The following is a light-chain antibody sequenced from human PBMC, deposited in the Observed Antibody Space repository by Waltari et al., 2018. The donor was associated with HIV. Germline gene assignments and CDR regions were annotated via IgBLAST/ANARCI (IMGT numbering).Light chain of an antibody. Sequence: QSVLTQPPSLSAAPGQKVSITCSGSSSNIGVNYVSWYQQFPRTAPKLLIYDNKDRPSGMPDRFSGSKSGTSATLDSTGIRTGDEADYYCVSWDSSLRGVLFGGGTKLTVL. CDR3: VSWDSSLRGVL. V-gene: IGLV1-51*01. CDR2: DNK. CDR1: SSNIGVNY. J-gene: IGLJ2*01.